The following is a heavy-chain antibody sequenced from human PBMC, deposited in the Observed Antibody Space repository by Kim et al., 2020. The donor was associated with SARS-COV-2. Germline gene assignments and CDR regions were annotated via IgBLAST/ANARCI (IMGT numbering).Heavy chain of an antibody. Sequence: SETLSLTCTVSGYSISSGYYWGWIRQPPGKGLEWIGSIYHSGSTYYNPSLKSRVTISVDTSKNQFSLKLSSVTAADTAVYYCARVWARGVSWFDPWGQGTLVTVSS. J-gene: IGHJ5*02. CDR2: IYHSGST. CDR1: GYSISSGYY. V-gene: IGHV4-38-2*02. D-gene: IGHD3-16*01. CDR3: ARVWARGVSWFDP.